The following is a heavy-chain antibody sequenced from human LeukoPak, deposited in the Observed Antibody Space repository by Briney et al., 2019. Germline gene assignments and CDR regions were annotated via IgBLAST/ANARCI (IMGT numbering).Heavy chain of an antibody. J-gene: IGHJ4*02. CDR2: IYYTGST. CDR1: GGSLSTYY. V-gene: IGHV4-59*12. CDR3: AREHPRGEVDDFDY. D-gene: IGHD3-16*01. Sequence: SETLSLTCTVSGGSLSTYYWNWIRQPPGKGLEWIGYIYYTGSTNYNPSLKSRVSISVDTSKKQFSLKLTSVTAADTAVYYCAREHPRGEVDDFDYWGQGTLVTVSS.